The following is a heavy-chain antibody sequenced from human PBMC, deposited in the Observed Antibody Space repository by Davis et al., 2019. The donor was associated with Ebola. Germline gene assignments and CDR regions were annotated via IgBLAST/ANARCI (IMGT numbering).Heavy chain of an antibody. V-gene: IGHV3-23*01. CDR1: GFTFSHNA. CDR3: ARATWKWVVDAFDV. J-gene: IGHJ3*01. D-gene: IGHD1-1*01. Sequence: GESLKISCAASGFTFSHNAMNWVRQAPGKGLEWVSTISGGGTYTYYADAVKGRFTISRDNSKNTLYLQMNTLRPEDTAVYYCARATWKWVVDAFDVWGQGSQVTVSS. CDR2: ISGGGTYT.